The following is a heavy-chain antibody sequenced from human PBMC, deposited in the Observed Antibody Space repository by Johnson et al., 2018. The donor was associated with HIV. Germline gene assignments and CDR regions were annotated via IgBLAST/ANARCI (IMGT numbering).Heavy chain of an antibody. V-gene: IGHV3-30*03. CDR3: ARDNCSSTSCHSARNDFDI. Sequence: QVQLVESGGGVVQPGRSLRLSCAASGFTFSTYGMHWVRQAPGKGLEWVAVISYDGSNKYYADSVKGRFTISRDNSKNTLYLQMNSLRAEDTAVYYCARDNCSSTSCHSARNDFDIWGQGTMVTVSS. CDR2: ISYDGSNK. J-gene: IGHJ3*02. CDR1: GFTFSTYG. D-gene: IGHD2-2*01.